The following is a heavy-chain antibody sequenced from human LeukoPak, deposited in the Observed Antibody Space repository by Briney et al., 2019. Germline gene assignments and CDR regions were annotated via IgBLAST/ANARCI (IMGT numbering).Heavy chain of an antibody. CDR2: INHSGST. D-gene: IGHD5-18*01. V-gene: IGHV4-34*01. CDR3: ASRGYSYQASSDIDY. CDR1: GGSISSYY. J-gene: IGHJ4*02. Sequence: SETLSLTCTVSGGSISSYYWSWIRQPPGKGLEWIGEINHSGSTNYNPSLKSRVTISVDTSKNQFSLKLSSVTAADTAVYYCASRGYSYQASSDIDYWGQGTLVTVSS.